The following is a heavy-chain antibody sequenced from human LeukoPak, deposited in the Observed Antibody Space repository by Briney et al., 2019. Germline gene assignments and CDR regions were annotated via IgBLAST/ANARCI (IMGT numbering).Heavy chain of an antibody. CDR2: ISGSGGST. CDR3: AKPGPYYDDSSGYPN. CDR1: GFTFSSYA. V-gene: IGHV3-23*01. Sequence: GGYLRLSCAASGFTFSSYAMSWVRQAPGKGLEGVSAISGSGGSTYYADHVKGRFTTSRDKSKNTLYLQMNILRAEDTAVYYCAKPGPYYDDSSGYPNWGEGTLVTVS. J-gene: IGHJ4*02. D-gene: IGHD3-22*01.